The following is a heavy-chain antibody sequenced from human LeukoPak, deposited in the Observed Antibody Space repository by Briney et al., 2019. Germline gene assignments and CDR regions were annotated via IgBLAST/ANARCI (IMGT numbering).Heavy chain of an antibody. V-gene: IGHV3-48*01. Sequence: GGSLRLSCAASGFTFSSYSMNWVRQAPGKGLEWVSYIRSSSSTIYYADSVKGRFTISRDNARNSLYLQMNSLRAEDTAVYYCARSYCGGDCYSAFDIWGQGTMVTVSS. D-gene: IGHD2-21*01. CDR3: ARSYCGGDCYSAFDI. J-gene: IGHJ3*02. CDR1: GFTFSSYS. CDR2: IRSSSSTI.